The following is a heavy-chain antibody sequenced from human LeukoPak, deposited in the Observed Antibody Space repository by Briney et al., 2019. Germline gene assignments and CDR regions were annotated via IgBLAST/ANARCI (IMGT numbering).Heavy chain of an antibody. CDR3: VKAPVTSCRGAYCYPFDS. D-gene: IGHD2-21*01. V-gene: IGHV3-23*01. J-gene: IGHJ4*02. Sequence: PGGSLRLSCAASGFTFSSYEMNWVRQTPGKGLEWVAATSSSDAGTYHADSVRGRFTISRDNSKNTLYLQMNSLRAEDAAVYFCVKAPVTSCRGAYCYPFDSWGQGTLVTVSS. CDR1: GFTFSSYE. CDR2: TSSSDAGT.